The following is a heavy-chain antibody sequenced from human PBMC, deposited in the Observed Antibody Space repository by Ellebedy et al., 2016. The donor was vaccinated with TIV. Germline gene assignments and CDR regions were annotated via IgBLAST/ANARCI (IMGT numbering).Heavy chain of an antibody. CDR2: IYPGDSDT. D-gene: IGHD3-16*01. Sequence: GESLKISCKGSGYSFTNYWNGWVRQMPGNGLEWLGFIYPGDSDTRYSPSFQGQVTISTDKSISTAYLQWSSLKASDTAMYYCARQGGVNFRVDYWGQGTLVTVSS. CDR3: ARQGGVNFRVDY. V-gene: IGHV5-51*01. CDR1: GYSFTNYW. J-gene: IGHJ4*02.